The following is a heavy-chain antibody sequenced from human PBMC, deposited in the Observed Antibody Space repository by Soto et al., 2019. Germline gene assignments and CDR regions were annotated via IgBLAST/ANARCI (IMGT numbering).Heavy chain of an antibody. D-gene: IGHD6-6*01. CDR3: ARRLVSKSTSWFDP. J-gene: IGHJ5*02. V-gene: IGHV1-69*13. CDR2: IIPIFGTA. Sequence: ASVKVSCKASGGTFSSYAISWVRQAPGQGLEWMGGIIPIFGTANYAQKFQGRVAITADESTSTAYMELSSLRSEDTAVYYCARRLVSKSTSWFDPWGQGTLVTVSS. CDR1: GGTFSSYA.